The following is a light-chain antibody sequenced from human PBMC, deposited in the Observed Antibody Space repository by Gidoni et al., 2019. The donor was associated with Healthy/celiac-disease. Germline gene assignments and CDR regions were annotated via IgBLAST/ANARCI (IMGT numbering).Light chain of an antibody. V-gene: IGLV2-23*01. J-gene: IGLJ2*01. CDR3: CSYAGSSTRRVVV. CDR1: SSDVGSYNL. CDR2: EGS. Sequence: QSALTQPASVSGSPGQSITISCTGTSSDVGSYNLVSWYQQHPGKAPKLMIYEGSKRPSGVSNRFSGSKSGNTASLTISGPQAEDEADYYCCSYAGSSTRRVVVFGGGTKLTVL.